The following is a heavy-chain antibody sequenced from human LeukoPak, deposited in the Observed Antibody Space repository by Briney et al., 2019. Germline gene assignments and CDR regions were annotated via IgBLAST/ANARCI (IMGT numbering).Heavy chain of an antibody. Sequence: SCKASGGTFSSYAISWIRQPPGKGLEWIGEINHSGSTNHNPSLKSRVTISVDTSKNQFSLKLSSVTAADTAVYYCARTQTYSSGWDYFDYWGQGTLVTVSS. CDR3: ARTQTYSSGWDYFDY. CDR2: INHSGST. CDR1: GGTFSSYA. V-gene: IGHV4-34*01. J-gene: IGHJ4*02. D-gene: IGHD6-19*01.